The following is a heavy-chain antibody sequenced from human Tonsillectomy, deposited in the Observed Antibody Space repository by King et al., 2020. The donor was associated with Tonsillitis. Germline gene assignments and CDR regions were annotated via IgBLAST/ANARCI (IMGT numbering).Heavy chain of an antibody. CDR2: IYYSVST. J-gene: IGHJ4*02. Sequence: QLQEPGPGLVKPSEPLSLTCTVSVGSISSYYWSWIRQPPGKGLEWIGYIYYSVSTNYDPTLKSRVTISVDTSKNPFSLKLSSVTASDTAVYYCARASRITMVRGVIRGPYFDYWGQGTLVTVSS. CDR3: ARASRITMVRGVIRGPYFDY. V-gene: IGHV4-59*01. D-gene: IGHD3-10*01. CDR1: VGSISSYY.